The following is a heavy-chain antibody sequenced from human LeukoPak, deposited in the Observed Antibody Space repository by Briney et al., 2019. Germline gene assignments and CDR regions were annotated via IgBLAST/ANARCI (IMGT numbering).Heavy chain of an antibody. D-gene: IGHD3-10*01. J-gene: IGHJ4*02. CDR3: ARDGITLVRGVTVFDY. Sequence: GGSLRLSCAASGFTFSTYWMTWVRQAPGKGLEWVAHIKQDGSETYYLDSVKGRFTISRDNAKNSLYLEMNNLRDEEAAVYYCARDGITLVRGVTVFDYWGQGTLVTVSS. CDR2: IKQDGSET. CDR1: GFTFSTYW. V-gene: IGHV3-7*01.